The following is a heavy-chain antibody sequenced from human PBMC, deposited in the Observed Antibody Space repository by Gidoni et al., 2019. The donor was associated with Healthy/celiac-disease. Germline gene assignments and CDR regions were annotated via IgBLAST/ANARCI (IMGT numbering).Heavy chain of an antibody. Sequence: EVQLVESGGGLVKPGGSLRLSCAASGFTFSNAWMNWVRQAPGKGLEWVGRIKSKTDGGTTDYAAPVKGRFTISRDDSKNTLYLQMNSLKTEDTAVYYCTTNNWNHELGFDYWGQGTLVTVSS. D-gene: IGHD1-1*01. CDR1: GFTFSNAW. J-gene: IGHJ4*02. CDR2: IKSKTDGGTT. CDR3: TTNNWNHELGFDY. V-gene: IGHV3-15*07.